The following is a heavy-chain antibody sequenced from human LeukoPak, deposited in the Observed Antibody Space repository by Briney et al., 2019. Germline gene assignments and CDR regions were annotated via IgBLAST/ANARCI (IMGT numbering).Heavy chain of an antibody. J-gene: IGHJ6*02. CDR1: GGTFSSYA. CDR2: IIPIFGTA. D-gene: IGHD3-3*01. V-gene: IGHV1-69*06. CDR3: ARVSQLAIFGVVTIDYYGMDV. Sequence: SVKVSCKASGGTFSSYAISWVRQAPGQGLEWMGGIIPIFGTANYAQKFQGRVTITADKSTSTAYMELSSLRSEDTAVYYCARVSQLAIFGVVTIDYYGMDVWGQGTTVTVSS.